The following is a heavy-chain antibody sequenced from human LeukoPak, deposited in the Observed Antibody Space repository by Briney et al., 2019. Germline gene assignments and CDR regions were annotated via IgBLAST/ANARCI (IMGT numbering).Heavy chain of an antibody. V-gene: IGHV4-38-2*02. CDR2: IYHSGST. D-gene: IGHD3-3*01. CDR3: ASFGAMGHFDY. CDR1: GYSISSGYY. Sequence: AETLSLTCTVSGYSISSGYYWCWIRQPPGQGLEWIGSIYHSGSTYYNPSLKSRVTISVDTSKNQFSLKLSSVTAADTAVYYCASFGAMGHFDYWGQGTLVTVSS. J-gene: IGHJ4*02.